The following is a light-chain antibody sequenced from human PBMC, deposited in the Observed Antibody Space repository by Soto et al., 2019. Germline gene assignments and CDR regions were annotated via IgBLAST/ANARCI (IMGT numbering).Light chain of an antibody. CDR3: QQSYSTPWT. CDR1: QSVSSN. Sequence: EIMMTQSPATLSVSPGERATLSCRASQSVSSNLAWYQQKPGQAPRLLIYGASTRATGIPARFSGSGSGTDFTLTISSLQPEDFATYYCQQSYSTPWTFGQGSKV. J-gene: IGKJ1*01. V-gene: IGKV3-15*01. CDR2: GAS.